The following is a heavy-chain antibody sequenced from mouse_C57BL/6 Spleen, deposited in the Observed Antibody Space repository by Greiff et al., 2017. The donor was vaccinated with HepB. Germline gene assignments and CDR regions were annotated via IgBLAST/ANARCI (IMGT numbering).Heavy chain of an antibody. D-gene: IGHD1-1*01. J-gene: IGHJ3*01. CDR3: ARGVVASAFAE. Sequence: QVQLQQPGAALVKPGASVKMSCKASGYTFTSSWITWVKQRPGQGLEWIGDIYPGSGSTNYHEKFKCKATLTVDTSSSTAYMQLSSLTSEDSAVYDGARGVVASAFAEWGQGTLVTVSA. CDR2: IYPGSGST. CDR1: GYTFTSSW. V-gene: IGHV1-55*01.